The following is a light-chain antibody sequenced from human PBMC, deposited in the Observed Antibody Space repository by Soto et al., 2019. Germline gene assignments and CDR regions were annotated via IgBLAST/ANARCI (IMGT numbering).Light chain of an antibody. CDR2: GAS. V-gene: IGKV3-15*01. CDR1: QRVSSN. CDR3: QQYNHWPPWT. Sequence: EIVMTQSPATLSVSPGERATLSCRASQRVSSNLAWFQQKPGQAHRLLIYGASPRDTGIPARFSGSGSGTEFTLTISSLQSEDFAVYSCQQYNHWPPWTFGPGTKVEIK. J-gene: IGKJ1*01.